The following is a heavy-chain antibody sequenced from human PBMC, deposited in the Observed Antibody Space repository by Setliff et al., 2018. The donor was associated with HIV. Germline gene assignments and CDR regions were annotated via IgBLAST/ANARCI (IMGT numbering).Heavy chain of an antibody. V-gene: IGHV3-23*01. D-gene: IGHD2-8*02. CDR2: ISSGGEIM. J-gene: IGHJ4*02. Sequence: GGSLRLSCAASGFTFSSYSMNWVRQAPGKGLEWVSAISSGGEIMFYADSVKGRFTISRDNSKNTLYLQMISLRADDTAVYYCAKSLLVAGNDYWGQGTLVTISS. CDR3: AKSLLVAGNDY. CDR1: GFTFSSYS.